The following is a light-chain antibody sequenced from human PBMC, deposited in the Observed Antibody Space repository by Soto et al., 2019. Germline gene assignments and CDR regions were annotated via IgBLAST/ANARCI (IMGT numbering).Light chain of an antibody. J-gene: IGKJ4*01. Sequence: VMTQSPATLSVSPGERATLSCRASLSISNNLAWYQQKPGQAPMLLIYSASTRATAIPARFSGSASGTEFTLTISSLQSEDFAGYYCQQYNEWPLTFGGGTNVETK. CDR1: LSISNN. CDR3: QQYNEWPLT. CDR2: SAS. V-gene: IGKV3-15*01.